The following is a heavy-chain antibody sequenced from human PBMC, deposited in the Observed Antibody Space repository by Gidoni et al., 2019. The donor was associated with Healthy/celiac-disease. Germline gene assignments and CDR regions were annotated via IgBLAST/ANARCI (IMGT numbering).Heavy chain of an antibody. D-gene: IGHD3-10*01. CDR2: ISGSGGST. V-gene: IGHV3-23*01. CDR3: AKCAPGGVYFDY. CDR1: GFSFSSYA. Sequence: EVQLLEFGGGLVQPGGSLRPSCAPSGFSFSSYAMSWVRQTPGKGLEWVSAISGSGGSTYYADAVKGRFTISRDNSKNTLYLQMNSLRAEDTAVYYCAKCAPGGVYFDYWGQGTLVTVSS. J-gene: IGHJ4*02.